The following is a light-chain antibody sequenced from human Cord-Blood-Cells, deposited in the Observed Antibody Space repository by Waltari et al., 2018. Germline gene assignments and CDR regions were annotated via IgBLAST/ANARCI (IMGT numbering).Light chain of an antibody. V-gene: IGLV2-8*01. Sequence: QSALTQPPSASGSPGQSVTISCTGTSSDVGGYNYVSWYQQHPGKAPKLIMYEVSRRPSGFPERFPGSKSGNTASLTVSGLQAEDEADYYCSSYAGSNNYVFGTGTKVTVL. CDR2: EVS. J-gene: IGLJ1*01. CDR1: SSDVGGYNY. CDR3: SSYAGSNNYV.